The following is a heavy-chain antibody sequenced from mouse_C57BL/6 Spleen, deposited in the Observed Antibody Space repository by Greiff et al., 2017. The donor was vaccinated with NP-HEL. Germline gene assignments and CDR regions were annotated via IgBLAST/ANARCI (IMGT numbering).Heavy chain of an antibody. Sequence: VKLMESGAELVRPGASVTLSCKASGYTFTDYEMHWVKQTPVHGLEWIGAIDPETGGTAYNQKFKGKAILTADKSSSTAYMELRSLTSEDSAVYYCTSYYSNPFAYWGQGTLVTVSA. J-gene: IGHJ3*01. CDR1: GYTFTDYE. V-gene: IGHV1-15*01. CDR3: TSYYSNPFAY. D-gene: IGHD2-5*01. CDR2: IDPETGGT.